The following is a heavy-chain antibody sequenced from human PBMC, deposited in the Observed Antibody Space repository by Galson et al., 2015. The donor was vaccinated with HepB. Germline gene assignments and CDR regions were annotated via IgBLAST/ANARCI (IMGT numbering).Heavy chain of an antibody. CDR2: IWYDGSNK. V-gene: IGHV3-33*01. CDR3: ARDGGDYDFWSGGHAFDI. J-gene: IGHJ3*02. D-gene: IGHD3-3*01. CDR1: GFTFSSYG. Sequence: SLRLSCAASGFTFSSYGMHWVRQAPGKGLEWVAVIWYDGSNKYYADSVKGRFTISRDNSKNTLYLQMNSLRAEDTAVYYCARDGGDYDFWSGGHAFDIWGQGTMVTVSS.